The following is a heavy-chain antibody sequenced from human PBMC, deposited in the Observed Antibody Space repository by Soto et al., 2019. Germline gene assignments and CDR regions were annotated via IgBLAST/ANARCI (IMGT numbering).Heavy chain of an antibody. J-gene: IGHJ4*02. CDR3: ARDWGHYYGSGSFPSPHPSDI. D-gene: IGHD3-10*01. V-gene: IGHV1-2*04. CDR1: GYTFTDYY. CDR2: INPNSGGT. Sequence: GSVKVSCKASGYTFTDYYLHWVRQAPGQGLEWMGWINPNSGGTHYAQKFQGWVTMTRDTSITTAYMELNRLTSDDTAVYYCARDWGHYYGSGSFPSPHPSDIWGQGTLVTVSS.